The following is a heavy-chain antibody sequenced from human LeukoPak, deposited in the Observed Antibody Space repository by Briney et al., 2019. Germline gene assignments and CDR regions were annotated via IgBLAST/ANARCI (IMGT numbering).Heavy chain of an antibody. CDR1: GGYISSSSYY. Sequence: SETLSLTCTVSGGYISSSSYYWGWLRQPPGKGLEWIGSIYYSGSTYYHPSLKSRVTISVDTSKNQFSLKLSSVTAADTAVYYCARQCSSTSCYANFDYWGQGTLVTVSS. D-gene: IGHD2-2*01. V-gene: IGHV4-39*01. J-gene: IGHJ4*02. CDR3: ARQCSSTSCYANFDY. CDR2: IYYSGST.